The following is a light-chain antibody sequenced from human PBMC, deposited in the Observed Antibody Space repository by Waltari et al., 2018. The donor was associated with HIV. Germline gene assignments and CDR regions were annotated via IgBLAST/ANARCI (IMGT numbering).Light chain of an antibody. J-gene: IGLJ1*01. CDR2: RNN. V-gene: IGLV1-47*01. CDR1: SSNIGSNY. Sequence: QSVLTQPPSASGTPGQRVTIPCSGSSSNIGSNYVYWYQQRPGTTPKLLIYRNNQRPSGVPDRISGSKSATSASLAISGLRSEDEADFSCAACDDSLSGQVFGPGTKVTVL. CDR3: AACDDSLSGQV.